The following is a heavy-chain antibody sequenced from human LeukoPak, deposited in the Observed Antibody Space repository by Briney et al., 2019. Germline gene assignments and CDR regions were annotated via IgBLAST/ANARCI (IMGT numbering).Heavy chain of an antibody. Sequence: GESLKISCKGSGYTFTNYWIGWVRLLPGKGLEWMGIIYPADSDTRYSPSFQGQVTISADKSLNTAYLQWNSLEASDTAMYYCERTTVSTTYFDYWGQGSLVTVSS. D-gene: IGHD4-17*01. V-gene: IGHV5-51*01. CDR1: GYTFTNYW. J-gene: IGHJ4*02. CDR2: IYPADSDT. CDR3: ERTTVSTTYFDY.